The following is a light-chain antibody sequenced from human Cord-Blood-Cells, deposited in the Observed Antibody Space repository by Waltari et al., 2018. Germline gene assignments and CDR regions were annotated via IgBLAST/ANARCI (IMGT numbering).Light chain of an antibody. CDR1: QSVSSN. Sequence: EIVMTQSPATLSVSPGERDTLSCRASQSVSSNLAWYQQKPGQAPRRLIYGASTRATGIPARFSGSGSGTEFTLTISSLQSEDFAVYYCQQYNNWPLSFGQGTKLEIK. CDR3: QQYNNWPLS. V-gene: IGKV3-15*01. CDR2: GAS. J-gene: IGKJ2*03.